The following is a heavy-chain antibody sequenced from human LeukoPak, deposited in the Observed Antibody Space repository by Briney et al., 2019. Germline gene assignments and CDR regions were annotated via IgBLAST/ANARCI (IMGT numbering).Heavy chain of an antibody. CDR1: GFTFSQYS. CDR3: AGRRSSGWYAY. D-gene: IGHD6-19*01. J-gene: IGHJ4*02. V-gene: IGHV3-53*01. CDR2: IYDSGTT. Sequence: GGSLRLSCEVSGFTFSQYSMNWVRQAPGKGLEWVSVIYDSGTTYYADSVKGRFLIFRDTSKNTVDLQMNSLRVEDTAVYYCAGRRSSGWYAYWGQGTLVTVSS.